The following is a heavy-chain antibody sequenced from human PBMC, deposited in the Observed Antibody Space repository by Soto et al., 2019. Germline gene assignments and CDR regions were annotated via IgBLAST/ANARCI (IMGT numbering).Heavy chain of an antibody. J-gene: IGHJ4*02. CDR3: ARDICTGGSCYDY. CDR1: GFTVSSNY. CDR2: IYSGGRT. D-gene: IGHD2-15*01. Sequence: GGSLRLSCAASGFTVSSNYMSWVRQAPGKGLEWVSVIYSGGRTFYADSVKGRFTISRDNSKNTLYLQMNNVRAEDTAVYYCARDICTGGSCYDYWGQGTLVTVYS. V-gene: IGHV3-53*01.